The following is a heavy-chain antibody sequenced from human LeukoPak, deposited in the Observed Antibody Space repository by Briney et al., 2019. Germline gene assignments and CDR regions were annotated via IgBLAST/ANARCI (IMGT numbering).Heavy chain of an antibody. CDR1: GFTFDEYA. J-gene: IGHJ6*03. CDR2: FSWDGDSI. D-gene: IGHD3-10*01. CDR3: ARASLSGSGSYYNPHYYYMDV. V-gene: IGHV3-43D*03. Sequence: GGSQRLSCAVAGFTFDEYAMHWVRQAPGKGLEWVSLFSWDGDSIYYADSVKGRFTISRDNSKNSLYLQMNSLRAEDNALYYCARASLSGSGSYYNPHYYYMDVWGKGTTVTVSS.